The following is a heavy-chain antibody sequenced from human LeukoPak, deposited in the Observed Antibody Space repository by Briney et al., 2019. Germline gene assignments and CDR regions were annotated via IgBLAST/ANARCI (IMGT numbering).Heavy chain of an antibody. CDR2: IYYSGST. D-gene: IGHD6-19*01. Sequence: SETLSLTCTVSGGSISSSSYYWGWIRQPPGKGLEWIGSIYYSGSTYYNPSLKSRVTISVDTSKNRFSLKLSSVTAADTAVYYCASPIQYSSGCWDYWGQGTLVTVSS. CDR1: GGSISSSSYY. J-gene: IGHJ4*02. V-gene: IGHV4-39*01. CDR3: ASPIQYSSGCWDY.